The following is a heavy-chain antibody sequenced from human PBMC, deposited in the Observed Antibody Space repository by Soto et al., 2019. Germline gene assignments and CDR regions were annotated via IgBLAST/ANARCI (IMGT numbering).Heavy chain of an antibody. CDR1: GFAFSNFG. J-gene: IGHJ4*02. V-gene: IGHV3-33*04. Sequence: QVQVVESGGGVVQPGRSLRLSCATSGFAFSNFGMHWVRQVPGKGLEWVAVIWHNGKNKDHADYAKGRFTISRDNSKNILYLEMNSLRVEDTAIYYCARDPGQDEAMDYWGQGTLVTVSS. CDR3: ARDPGQDEAMDY. CDR2: IWHNGKNK.